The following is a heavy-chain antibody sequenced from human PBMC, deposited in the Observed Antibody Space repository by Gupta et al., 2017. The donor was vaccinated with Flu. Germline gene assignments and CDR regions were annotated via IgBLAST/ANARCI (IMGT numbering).Heavy chain of an antibody. CDR1: GGSFSGYY. CDR3: ARGDQQQLGGGTFDY. J-gene: IGHJ4*02. Sequence: QVQLQQWGAGLLKPSETLSLTCAVYGGSFSGYYWSWIRQPPGKGLEWIGEINHSGSTNYNPSLKSRVTISVDTSKNQFSLKLSSVTAADTAVYYCARGDQQQLGGGTFDYWGQGTLVTVSS. V-gene: IGHV4-34*01. D-gene: IGHD6-13*01. CDR2: INHSGST.